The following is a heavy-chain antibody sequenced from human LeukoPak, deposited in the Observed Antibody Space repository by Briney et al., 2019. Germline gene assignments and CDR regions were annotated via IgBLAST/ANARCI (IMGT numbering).Heavy chain of an antibody. CDR2: IYYSGST. V-gene: IGHV4-39*07. CDR1: GGSFSSSSYY. J-gene: IGHJ4*02. Sequence: SETLSLTCTVSGGSFSSSSYYWGWIRQPPGKGLEWIGSIYYSGSTYYNPSLKSRVTISVDTSKNQFSLKLSSVTAADTAVYYCARELWATHDYWGQGTLVTVSS. D-gene: IGHD2-15*01. CDR3: ARELWATHDY.